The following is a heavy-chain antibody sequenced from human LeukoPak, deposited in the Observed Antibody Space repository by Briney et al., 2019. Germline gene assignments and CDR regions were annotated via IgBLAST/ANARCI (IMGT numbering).Heavy chain of an antibody. D-gene: IGHD4-17*01. CDR1: RLSFRQYA. J-gene: IGHJ4*02. CDR2: ISPTTGTT. CDR3: ATKTSNGDRYFDY. Sequence: PGCCHRLSHAPSRLSFRQYAMSGLRPAPRGGGEWASAISPTTGTTFYADSVKGRLTTSRDNSKNTLYLQMNILRAEDMAVYYSATKTSNGDRYFDYGGQGSLATVS. V-gene: IGHV3-23*01.